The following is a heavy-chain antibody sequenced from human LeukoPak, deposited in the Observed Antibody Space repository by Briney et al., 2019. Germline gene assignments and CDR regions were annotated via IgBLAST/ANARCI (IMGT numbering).Heavy chain of an antibody. CDR2: IIPIFGTA. D-gene: IGHD3-3*01. CDR1: GGTFSSYA. Sequence: SVKVSCKASGGTFSSYAISWVRQAPGQGLEWMGGIIPIFGTANYAQKFQGRVTITADESTSTAYMELNSLRAEDTAVYYCARVARDTIFGVVINYYYYMDVWGKGTTVTVSS. V-gene: IGHV1-69*13. CDR3: ARVARDTIFGVVINYYYYMDV. J-gene: IGHJ6*03.